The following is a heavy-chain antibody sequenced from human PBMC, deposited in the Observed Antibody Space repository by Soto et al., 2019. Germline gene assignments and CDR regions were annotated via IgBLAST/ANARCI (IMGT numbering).Heavy chain of an antibody. J-gene: IGHJ6*02. Sequence: ASVKVSCKASGYTFTSYAMHWVRQAPGQRLEWMGWINAGNGNTKYSQKFQGRATITRDTSASTAYMELSSLRSEDTAVYYCASVYCISTSCPYDYYYYGMDVWGQGTTVTAP. V-gene: IGHV1-3*01. CDR1: GYTFTSYA. D-gene: IGHD2-2*01. CDR3: ASVYCISTSCPYDYYYYGMDV. CDR2: INAGNGNT.